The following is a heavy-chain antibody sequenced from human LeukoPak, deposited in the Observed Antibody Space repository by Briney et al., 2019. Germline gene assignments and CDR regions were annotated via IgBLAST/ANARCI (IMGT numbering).Heavy chain of an antibody. CDR3: AKDVGGTSLFDY. Sequence: GGSLRLSCAASGFTFSSYAMSWVRQAPGKGLEWVSTISDSGGNTHYADSVKGRFTISRDNSKNTLYLQMDSLRADDTAVFYCAKDVGGTSLFDYWGQGTLVTVSS. CDR2: ISDSGGNT. CDR1: GFTFSSYA. D-gene: IGHD4-23*01. V-gene: IGHV3-23*01. J-gene: IGHJ4*02.